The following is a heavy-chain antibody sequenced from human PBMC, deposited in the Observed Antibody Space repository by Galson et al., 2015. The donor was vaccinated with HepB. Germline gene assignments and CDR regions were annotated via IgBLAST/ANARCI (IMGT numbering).Heavy chain of an antibody. D-gene: IGHD4-17*01. CDR1: GFTFSGST. V-gene: IGHV3-73*01. J-gene: IGHJ4*02. CDR3: SKSGGPVYGAYGDY. CDR2: ITGKPNNYAT. Sequence: SLRLSCAASGFTFSGSTIHWVRQASGKGLEWVGRITGKPNNYATSYAASVKGRFTISRDDAETTAYLQINSLETEDTAVYYCSKSGGPVYGAYGDYWGQGTLVTVSS.